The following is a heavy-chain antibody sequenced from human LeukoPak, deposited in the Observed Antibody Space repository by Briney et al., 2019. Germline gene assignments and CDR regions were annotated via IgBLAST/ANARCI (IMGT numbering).Heavy chain of an antibody. Sequence: PSETLSLTCTVSGGSISSYYWSWIRQPAGKGLEWIGRIYTSGSTNYNPSLKSRVTMSVDTSKNQFSLKLSSVTAADTAVYYCAREGNYYDSSGYSPADAFDVWGQGTMVTVSS. J-gene: IGHJ3*01. V-gene: IGHV4-4*07. CDR3: AREGNYYDSSGYSPADAFDV. CDR2: IYTSGST. D-gene: IGHD3-22*01. CDR1: GGSISSYY.